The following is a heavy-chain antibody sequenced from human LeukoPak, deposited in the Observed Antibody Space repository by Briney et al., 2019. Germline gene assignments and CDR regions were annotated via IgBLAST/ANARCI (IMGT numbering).Heavy chain of an antibody. CDR1: GFTVSSNY. V-gene: IGHV3-53*01. J-gene: IGHJ4*02. CDR2: IYSDGST. D-gene: IGHD3-22*01. CDR3: ARDRYYYDSSGYSYYFDY. Sequence: GGSLRLSCAASGFTVSSNYMSWVRQAPGKGLEWVSVIYSDGSTYYADSVKGRFTISRDNSKNTLSLQMNSLRAEDTAVYYCARDRYYYDSSGYSYYFDYWGQGTLVTVSS.